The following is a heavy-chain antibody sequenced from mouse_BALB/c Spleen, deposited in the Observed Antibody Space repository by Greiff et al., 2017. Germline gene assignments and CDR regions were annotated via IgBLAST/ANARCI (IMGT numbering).Heavy chain of an antibody. D-gene: IGHD2-1*01. CDR2: IYPGDGDT. CDR3: ARYYGNYYWYFDV. V-gene: IGHV1-82*01. CDR1: GYAFSSSW. J-gene: IGHJ1*01. Sequence: QVQLQQSGPELVKPGASVKISCKASGYAFSSSWMNWVKQRPGQGLEWIGRIYPGDGDTNYNGKFKGKATLTADKSSSTAYMQLSSLTSVDSAVYFCARYYGNYYWYFDVWGAGTTVTVSS.